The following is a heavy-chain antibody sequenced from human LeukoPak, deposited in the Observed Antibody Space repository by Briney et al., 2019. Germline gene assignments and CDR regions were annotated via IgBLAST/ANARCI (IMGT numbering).Heavy chain of an antibody. Sequence: TGGSLRLSCVVSGISLTNYGMTWVRQAPGKGLEWVSYISERGGSITYADSVKGRFTISRDTSLNTLYLQMNNMRAEDTAVYFCAKRGVVIRGILIIGYHQEAYHYDFWGQGVLVTVSS. CDR2: ISERGGSI. D-gene: IGHD3-10*01. CDR1: GISLTNYG. CDR3: AKRGVVIRGILIIGYHQEAYHYDF. J-gene: IGHJ4*02. V-gene: IGHV3-23*01.